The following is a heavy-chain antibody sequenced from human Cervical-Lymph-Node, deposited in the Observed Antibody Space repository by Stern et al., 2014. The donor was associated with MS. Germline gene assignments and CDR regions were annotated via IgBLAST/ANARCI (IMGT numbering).Heavy chain of an antibody. V-gene: IGHV5-51*03. CDR1: GYSFTSYW. J-gene: IGHJ3*02. CDR3: AKGPNKPVEMATLSYFDI. CDR2: IYPSDSDS. D-gene: IGHD5-24*01. Sequence: EVQLVESGAEVKKPGESLRISCKGSGYSFTSYWIGWVRQMPGKGLEWMGIIYPSDSDSKYSPSFQGQVTISADNSISAAYLQWSSLKASDTAMYYCAKGPNKPVEMATLSYFDIWGQGTMVTVSS.